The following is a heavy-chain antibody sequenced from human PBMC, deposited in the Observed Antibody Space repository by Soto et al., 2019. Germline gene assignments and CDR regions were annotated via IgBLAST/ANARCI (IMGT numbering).Heavy chain of an antibody. CDR3: ARAVAYCSGGSCYSGAFDI. CDR2: ISSSSST. J-gene: IGHJ3*02. Sequence: GGSLRLSCAASGFTFSSYSMNWVRQAPGKGLEWVSSISSSSSTSYADSVKGRFTISRDNAKNTLYLQMNSLRAEDTAVYYCARAVAYCSGGSCYSGAFDIWGQGTMVTVSS. D-gene: IGHD2-15*01. CDR1: GFTFSSYS. V-gene: IGHV3-21*01.